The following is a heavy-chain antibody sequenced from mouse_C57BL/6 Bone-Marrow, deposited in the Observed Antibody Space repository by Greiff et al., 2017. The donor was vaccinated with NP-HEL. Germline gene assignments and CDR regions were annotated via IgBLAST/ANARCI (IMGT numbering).Heavy chain of an antibody. Sequence: QVQLQHSGAELVKPGASVKLSCKASGYTFTSYWMHWVKQRPGQGLEWIGMIHPNSGSTNYNEKFKSKATLTVDKSSSTAYMQLSSLTSEDSAVYYCAILLRFWFAYWGQGTLVTVSA. D-gene: IGHD1-1*01. J-gene: IGHJ3*01. V-gene: IGHV1-64*01. CDR1: GYTFTSYW. CDR3: AILLRFWFAY. CDR2: IHPNSGST.